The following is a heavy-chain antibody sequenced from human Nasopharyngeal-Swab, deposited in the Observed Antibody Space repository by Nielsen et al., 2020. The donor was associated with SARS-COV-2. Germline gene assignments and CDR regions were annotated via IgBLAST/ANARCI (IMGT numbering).Heavy chain of an antibody. D-gene: IGHD4-17*01. Sequence: GSLRLSCTVSGGSISSSSYYWGWIRQPPGKGLEWIGSIYYSGSTYYNPSLKSRVTISVDTSKNQFSLKLSSVTAADTAVYYCARLIYGDYFDYYYYMDVWGKGTTVTVSS. V-gene: IGHV4-39*01. J-gene: IGHJ6*03. CDR1: GGSISSSSYY. CDR2: IYYSGST. CDR3: ARLIYGDYFDYYYYMDV.